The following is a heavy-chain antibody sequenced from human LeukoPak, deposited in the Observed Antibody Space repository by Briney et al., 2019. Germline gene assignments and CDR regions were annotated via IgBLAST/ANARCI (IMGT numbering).Heavy chain of an antibody. Sequence: GGSLRLSCAASGFTFSSYWMHWVRQAPGKGLVWVSRTNSDGSSTSYADSVKGRFTISRDNAKNTLYLQMNSLRAEDTAVYYCARGACGSSGWRYWYFDLWGRGTLVTVSS. CDR3: ARGACGSSGWRYWYFDL. CDR1: GFTFSSYW. V-gene: IGHV3-74*01. D-gene: IGHD6-19*01. J-gene: IGHJ2*01. CDR2: TNSDGSST.